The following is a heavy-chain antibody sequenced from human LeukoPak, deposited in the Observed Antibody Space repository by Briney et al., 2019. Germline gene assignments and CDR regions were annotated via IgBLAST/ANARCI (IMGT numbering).Heavy chain of an antibody. CDR1: GFTFSTYS. CDR3: ARELPNHLVRGVIVAMFDN. Sequence: GGSLRPSCAASGFTFSTYSITWVRQAPGKGLEWVSHISRDSSIIYYADPVKGRFTISRDDAKNSVFLHMNSLRAEDTAVYYCARELPNHLVRGVIVAMFDNWGQGSLVTVSS. CDR2: ISRDSSII. J-gene: IGHJ4*02. D-gene: IGHD3-10*01. V-gene: IGHV3-48*04.